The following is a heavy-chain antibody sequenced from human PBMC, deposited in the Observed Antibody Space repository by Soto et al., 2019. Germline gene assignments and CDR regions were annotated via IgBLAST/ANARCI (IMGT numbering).Heavy chain of an antibody. D-gene: IGHD4-17*01. Sequence: GGSLRLSCAASGFTFSSYGMHWVRQAPGKGLEWVAVIWYDGSNKYYADSVKGRFTISRDNSKNTLYLQMNSLRAEDTAVYYCATAALYYGDYAPPEGYWGQGTLVTVSS. CDR3: ATAALYYGDYAPPEGY. CDR1: GFTFSSYG. J-gene: IGHJ4*02. V-gene: IGHV3-33*01. CDR2: IWYDGSNK.